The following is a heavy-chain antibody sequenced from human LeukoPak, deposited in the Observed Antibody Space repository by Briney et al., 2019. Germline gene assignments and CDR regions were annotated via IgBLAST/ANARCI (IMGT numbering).Heavy chain of an antibody. V-gene: IGHV1-18*01. CDR3: ASHPFCGGDCYSAFDI. Sequence: GASVKVSCKASGYTFTSYGISWVRQAPGQGREWMGWISAYNGNTNYAQKLQGRVTMTTDTSTSTAYMELRSLRSDDTAVYYCASHPFCGGDCYSAFDIWGQGTMVTVSS. D-gene: IGHD2-21*02. CDR2: ISAYNGNT. CDR1: GYTFTSYG. J-gene: IGHJ3*02.